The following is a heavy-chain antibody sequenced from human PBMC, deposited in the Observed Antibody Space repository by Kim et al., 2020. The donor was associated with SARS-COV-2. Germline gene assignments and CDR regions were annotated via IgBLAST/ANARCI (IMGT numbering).Heavy chain of an antibody. D-gene: IGHD2-2*02. Sequence: SETLSLTCTVSGGSLSSGNYYWSWIRQHPGKGLEWIGYIYQSGSTYYNPSLKSPVTMSLDTSKNQFSLRLSSVTAADTAVYYCAVSLGSGSFYNVWYYYGMDVWGHGTTVIVSS. CDR3: AVSLGSGSFYNVWYYYGMDV. CDR1: GGSLSSGNYY. V-gene: IGHV4-31*01. J-gene: IGHJ6*02. CDR2: IYQSGST.